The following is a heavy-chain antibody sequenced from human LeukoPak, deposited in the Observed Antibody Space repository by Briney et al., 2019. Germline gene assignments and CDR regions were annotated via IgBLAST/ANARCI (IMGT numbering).Heavy chain of an antibody. Sequence: SETLSLTCTVSGGSIISSSYYWGWIRQPPGKGLEWIGSIYYSGSTYYNPSLKSRLTISVDTSKSQFSLKLTSLTAADTAVYYCARDVGRYHGFDIWGQGTVVTVSS. J-gene: IGHJ3*02. CDR1: GGSIISSSYY. D-gene: IGHD1-26*01. CDR3: ARDVGRYHGFDI. V-gene: IGHV4-39*07. CDR2: IYYSGST.